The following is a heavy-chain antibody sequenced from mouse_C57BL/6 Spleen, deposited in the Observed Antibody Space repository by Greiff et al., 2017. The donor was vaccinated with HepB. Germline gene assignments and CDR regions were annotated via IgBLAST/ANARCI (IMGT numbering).Heavy chain of an antibody. V-gene: IGHV3-6*01. Sequence: EVKLLESGPGLVKPSQSLSLTCSVTGYSITSGYYWNWIRQFPGNKLEWMGYISYDGSNNYNPSLKNRISITRDTSKNQFFLKLNSVTTEDTATYYCARYYYDYALDYWGQGTTLTVSS. J-gene: IGHJ2*01. CDR1: GYSITSGYY. D-gene: IGHD2-4*01. CDR3: ARYYYDYALDY. CDR2: ISYDGSN.